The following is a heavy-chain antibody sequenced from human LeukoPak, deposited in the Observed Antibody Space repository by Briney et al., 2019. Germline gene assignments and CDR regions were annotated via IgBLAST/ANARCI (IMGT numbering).Heavy chain of an antibody. V-gene: IGHV4-59*01. J-gene: IGHJ3*02. CDR3: ASPRLTDDAFDI. D-gene: IGHD1-14*01. CDR2: IYYSGST. Sequence: PSETLSLTCTVSGGSISSYYWSWIRQPPGKGLEWIGYIYYSGSTNYNPSLKSRVTISVDTSKNQFSLKLSSVTAADTAVYYCASPRLTDDAFDIRGQGTMVTVSS. CDR1: GGSISSYY.